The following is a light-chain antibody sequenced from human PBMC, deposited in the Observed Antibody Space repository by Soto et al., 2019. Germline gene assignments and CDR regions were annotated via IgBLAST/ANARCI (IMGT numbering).Light chain of an antibody. CDR3: ATWDSSLSGVV. V-gene: IGLV1-51*01. J-gene: IGLJ2*01. Sequence: QSALTQPASVSGSPGQSITISCTGSSSNIPNNYESWYQQLPGTGPKLLIYDNDKRPSGIPDRFSGSKSGTAATLGVTGLQTGDEADYYCATWDSSLSGVVFGGGTKVTVL. CDR1: SSNIPNNY. CDR2: DND.